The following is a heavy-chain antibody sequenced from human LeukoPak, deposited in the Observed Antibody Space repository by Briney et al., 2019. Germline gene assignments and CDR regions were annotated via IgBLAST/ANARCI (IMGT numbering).Heavy chain of an antibody. CDR3: ARGEQYYYDSSGYYGNKRAFDY. D-gene: IGHD3-22*01. J-gene: IGHJ4*02. V-gene: IGHV1-18*01. CDR2: ISAYNGNT. CDR1: GYTFTSYG. Sequence: ASVKVSCKASGYTFTSYGISWVRQSPGQGLEWMGWISAYNGNTNYAQKLQGRVTMTRDTSTSTVYMELSSLRSEDTAVYYCARGEQYYYDSSGYYGNKRAFDYWSQGTLVTVSS.